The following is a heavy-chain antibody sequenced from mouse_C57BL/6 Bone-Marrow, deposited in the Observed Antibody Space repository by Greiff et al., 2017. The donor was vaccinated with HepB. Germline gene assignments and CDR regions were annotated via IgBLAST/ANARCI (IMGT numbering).Heavy chain of an antibody. J-gene: IGHJ2*01. CDR3: ARTSFHYYGSSYLYYFDY. V-gene: IGHV1-69*01. D-gene: IGHD1-1*01. CDR2: IDPSDSYN. Sequence: QVQLKQPGAELVMPGASVKLSCKASGYTFTSYWMHWVKQRPGQGLEWIGEIDPSDSYNNYNQKFKGKSTLTVDKSSSTAYMQLSSLTSEDTAVYYCARTSFHYYGSSYLYYFDYWGQGTTLTVSS. CDR1: GYTFTSYW.